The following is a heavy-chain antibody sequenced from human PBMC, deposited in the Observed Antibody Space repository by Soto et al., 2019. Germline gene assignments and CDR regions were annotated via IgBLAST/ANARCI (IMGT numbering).Heavy chain of an antibody. D-gene: IGHD6-13*01. Sequence: PSQTLSLTCAVSGDSVSSNSAAWNRVRQSPSRGLEGLGRTKYRSKWYNDSATSVKSRLINNAYTSKNQFSLQLNSVTPEDTAVSYCAREGSSTGTYYFDFWGQGTLVTVSS. J-gene: IGHJ4*02. CDR2: TKYRSKWYN. CDR1: GDSVSSNSAA. V-gene: IGHV6-1*01. CDR3: AREGSSTGTYYFDF.